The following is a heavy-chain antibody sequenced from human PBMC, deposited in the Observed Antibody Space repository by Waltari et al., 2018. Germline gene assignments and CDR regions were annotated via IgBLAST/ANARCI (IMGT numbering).Heavy chain of an antibody. Sequence: EVQLEESGGGLVQPGGALRLSCAASGFTFSSYAMSWVRQAPGRGVGWVWGIIGRGVGTYYADSVKGRFNIARDNSRNTLDLQMNSLRAEDTAVYYCAKGGGYFGSGTYYKNNWFDPWGQGTRVTVSS. CDR2: IIGRGVGT. J-gene: IGHJ5*02. CDR1: GFTFSSYA. D-gene: IGHD3-10*01. CDR3: AKGGGYFGSGTYYKNNWFDP. V-gene: IGHV3-23*04.